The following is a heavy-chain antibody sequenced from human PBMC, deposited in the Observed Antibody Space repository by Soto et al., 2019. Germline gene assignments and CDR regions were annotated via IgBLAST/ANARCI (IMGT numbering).Heavy chain of an antibody. V-gene: IGHV3-33*01. CDR3: ARDKGSSWYEYYYYGMDV. CDR1: GFTFSSYG. Sequence: QVQLVESGGGVVQPGRSLRLSCVASGFTFSSYGMHWVRQAPGKGLEWVAVIWYDGSNKYYADSVKGRFTISRDNSKNTLYLQMNSLRAEDTAVYYCARDKGSSWYEYYYYGMDVWGQGTTVTVSS. J-gene: IGHJ6*02. D-gene: IGHD6-13*01. CDR2: IWYDGSNK.